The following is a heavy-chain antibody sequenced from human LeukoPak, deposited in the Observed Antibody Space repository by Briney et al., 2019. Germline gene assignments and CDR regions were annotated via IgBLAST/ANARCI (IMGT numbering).Heavy chain of an antibody. CDR3: ARAPQNYYDSSPFDY. CDR2: ISSSSSTI. Sequence: GGSLRLSCAASGFTFSSYSMNWVRQAPGKGLEWVSYISSSSSTIYYADSVKGRFTISRDNAKNSLCLQMNSLRAEDTAVYYCARAPQNYYDSSPFDYWGQGTLVTVSS. CDR1: GFTFSSYS. V-gene: IGHV3-48*01. D-gene: IGHD3-22*01. J-gene: IGHJ4*02.